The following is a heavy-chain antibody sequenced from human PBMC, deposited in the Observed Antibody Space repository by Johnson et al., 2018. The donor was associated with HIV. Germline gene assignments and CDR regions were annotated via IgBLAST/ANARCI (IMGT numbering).Heavy chain of an antibody. CDR1: GFTFGNYA. Sequence: VQLVESGGGVVKPGRSLRLSCAASGFTFGNYAMHWFRQAPGMGLEWVSGISWNGGNIGYADSVKGRFTISRDNSKNPLYLQMNSLRTEDTALYYCARVRPLVVEDAGDIWGQGTMVTVSS. CDR3: ARVRPLVVEDAGDI. J-gene: IGHJ3*02. D-gene: IGHD2-15*01. CDR2: ISWNGGNI. V-gene: IGHV3-9*01.